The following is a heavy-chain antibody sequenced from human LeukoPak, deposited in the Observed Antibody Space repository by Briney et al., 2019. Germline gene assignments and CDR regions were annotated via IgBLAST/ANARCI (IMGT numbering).Heavy chain of an antibody. D-gene: IGHD3-10*01. V-gene: IGHV4-4*02. CDR2: IYHSGST. CDR1: GGSISSSNW. CDR3: ARAALPGPKVNYYGSGSYSS. Sequence: SGTLSLTCAVSGGSISSSNWWSWVRQPPGKGLEWIGEIYHSGSTNYNPSLKSRVTISVDKSKNQFSLKLSSVTAADTAVYYCARAALPGPKVNYYGSGSYSSWGQGTLVTVSS. J-gene: IGHJ4*02.